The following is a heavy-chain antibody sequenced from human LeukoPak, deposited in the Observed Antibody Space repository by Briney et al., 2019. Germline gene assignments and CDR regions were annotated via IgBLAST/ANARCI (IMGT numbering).Heavy chain of an antibody. Sequence: SQTLSLTCALSGDSVSSNSAAWNWLRQSPSRGLEWLGSTYYRSKWYNDYAVSVKSLITINPDTSKNQFSLQLNSVTPEDTAVYYCARAAVRGKDYYYYGMDVWGQGTTVTVSS. CDR2: TYYRSKWYN. CDR1: GDSVSSNSAA. CDR3: ARAAVRGKDYYYYGMDV. D-gene: IGHD3-16*01. J-gene: IGHJ6*02. V-gene: IGHV6-1*01.